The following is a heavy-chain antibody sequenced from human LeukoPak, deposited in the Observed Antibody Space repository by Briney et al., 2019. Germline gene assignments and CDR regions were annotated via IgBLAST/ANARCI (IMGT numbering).Heavy chain of an antibody. J-gene: IGHJ3*02. Sequence: SETLSLTCAVYGGSFSGYYWSWIRQPPGKGLEWIGEINHTGSTNYNPSLKSRVTISVDTSKNQFSLNLNSVTAADTAVYYCARFPPRLVGPTPDAFDIWGQGTMVTVSS. CDR2: INHTGST. CDR1: GGSFSGYY. V-gene: IGHV4-34*01. D-gene: IGHD1-26*01. CDR3: ARFPPRLVGPTPDAFDI.